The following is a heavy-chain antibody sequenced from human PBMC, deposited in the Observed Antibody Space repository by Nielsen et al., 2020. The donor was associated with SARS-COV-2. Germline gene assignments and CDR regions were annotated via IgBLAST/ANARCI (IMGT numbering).Heavy chain of an antibody. D-gene: IGHD3-10*01. CDR1: GYTFTSYA. Sequence: ASVKVSCKASGYTFTSYAMHWVRQAPGQRLEWMGWINAGNGNTKYSQKFQGRVTITRDTSASTAYMELSSLRSEDTAVYYCARARVRGVPSDFDYWGQGTLVTVSS. CDR2: INAGNGNT. J-gene: IGHJ4*02. V-gene: IGHV1-3*01. CDR3: ARARVRGVPSDFDY.